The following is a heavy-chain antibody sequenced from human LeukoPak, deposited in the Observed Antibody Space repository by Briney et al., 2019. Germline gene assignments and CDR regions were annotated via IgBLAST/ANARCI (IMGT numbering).Heavy chain of an antibody. V-gene: IGHV3-48*02. CDR3: ARDRSRIFDY. CDR2: ISSSGSNI. D-gene: IGHD1-26*01. CDR1: GFTFSSYS. Sequence: PGGSLRLSCAASGFTFSSYSMNWVRQAPGKGLEWVSYISSSGSNIYYADSVKGRFTISRDNAKNSLCLQMNSLRDEDTAVYYCARDRSRIFDYWGQGTLLTVSS. J-gene: IGHJ4*02.